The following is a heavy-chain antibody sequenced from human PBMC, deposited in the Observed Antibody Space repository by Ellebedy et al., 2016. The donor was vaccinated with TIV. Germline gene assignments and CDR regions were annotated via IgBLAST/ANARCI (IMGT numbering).Heavy chain of an antibody. J-gene: IGHJ5*02. CDR2: IKTDGSET. V-gene: IGHV3-7*01. CDR1: GFSFSNFW. CDR3: VGFGVFNL. D-gene: IGHD3-3*01. Sequence: GESLKISCAAWGFSFSNFWMSCVRQAPGKRLEWVAHIKTDGSETYYVDSVKGRFTISRENAKNALFLQMDGLRVDDSALYYCVGFGVFNLWGQGAPVTVSS.